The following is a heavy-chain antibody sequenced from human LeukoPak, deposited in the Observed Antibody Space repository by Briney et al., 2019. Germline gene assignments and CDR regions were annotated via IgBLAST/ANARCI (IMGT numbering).Heavy chain of an antibody. J-gene: IGHJ4*02. Sequence: PSQTLSLTCTVSGGSISSYYWSWIRQPPGKGLEWFGYIYYSGSTNYNPSLKSRVTISVDTSKNQFSLKLSSVTAADTAVYYCARDPGMLYPKLHFDYWGQGTPVTVSS. CDR2: IYYSGST. CDR1: GGSISSYY. V-gene: IGHV4-59*01. D-gene: IGHD2-8*01. CDR3: ARDPGMLYPKLHFDY.